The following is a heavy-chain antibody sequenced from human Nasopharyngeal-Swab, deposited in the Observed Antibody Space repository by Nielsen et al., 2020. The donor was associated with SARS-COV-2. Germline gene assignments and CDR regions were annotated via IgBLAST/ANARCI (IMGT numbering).Heavy chain of an antibody. Sequence: ASVKVSCKASGYTFTSYYMHWVRQAPGHGLEWMGIINPSGGSTSYAQKFQGRVTMTRDTSTSTVYMELSSLRSEDTAVYYCARDRYLIPSAAGKDYWGQGTLVTVSS. D-gene: IGHD6-13*01. CDR3: ARDRYLIPSAAGKDY. V-gene: IGHV1-46*01. J-gene: IGHJ4*02. CDR2: INPSGGST. CDR1: GYTFTSYY.